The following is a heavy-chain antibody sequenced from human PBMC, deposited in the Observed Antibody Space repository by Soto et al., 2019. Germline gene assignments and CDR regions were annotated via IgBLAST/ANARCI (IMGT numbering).Heavy chain of an antibody. CDR2: ISGSGGST. V-gene: IGHV3-23*01. D-gene: IGHD2-2*01. J-gene: IGHJ6*02. CDR3: AKTQTRPQRGLMDV. CDR1: RFTFSSYA. Sequence: EVQLLESGGGLVQPGGSLRLSCAASRFTFSSYAMSWVRQAPGKGLEWVSAISGSGGSTYYADSVKGRFTISRDNSKNTLYLQMNSLRAEDTAVYYCAKTQTRPQRGLMDVWGQGTTVTVSS.